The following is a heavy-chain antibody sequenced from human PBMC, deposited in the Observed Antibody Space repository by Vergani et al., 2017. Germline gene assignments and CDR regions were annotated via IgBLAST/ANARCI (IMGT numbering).Heavy chain of an antibody. V-gene: IGHV4-31*03. Sequence: QVQLQESGPGLVKTSQTLSLTCTVSGGSISSGGYYWSWIRQPPGKGLEWIGEINHSGNTNYNPSLTSRVTISVDTSKNQFSLKLSSVTAADTAVYYCARAQRYCSSTSCYRGLDYWGQGTLVTVSS. J-gene: IGHJ4*02. CDR3: ARAQRYCSSTSCYRGLDY. CDR1: GGSISSGGYY. CDR2: INHSGNT. D-gene: IGHD2-2*02.